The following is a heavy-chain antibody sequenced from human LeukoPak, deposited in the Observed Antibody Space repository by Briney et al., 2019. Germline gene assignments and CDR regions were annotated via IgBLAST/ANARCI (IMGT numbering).Heavy chain of an antibody. CDR3: ARRVGRWFGERAYYYNYMDV. CDR1: GGSFSGYY. V-gene: IGHV4-34*01. Sequence: SETLSLTCAVYGGSFSGYYWSWLRQSPGKGLEWIGEINHSGSTKYNPSLKSRVSISIDTSKNQFSLKLSSVTAADTAMYYCARRVGRWFGERAYYYNYMDVWDKGTTVTISS. CDR2: INHSGST. D-gene: IGHD3-10*01. J-gene: IGHJ6*03.